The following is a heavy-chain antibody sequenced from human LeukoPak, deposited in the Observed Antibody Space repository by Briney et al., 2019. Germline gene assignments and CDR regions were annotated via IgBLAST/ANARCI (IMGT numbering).Heavy chain of an antibody. CDR3: ATETGDSPDY. Sequence: PGGSLRLSCAASGFTFGNYAMSWVRQAPGKGLEWVSGISGSGANTYYADSVKGRFTISRDNSKNTLFLQMNSLRGEDTAVYYCATETGDSPDYWGQGTLVTVSS. J-gene: IGHJ4*02. D-gene: IGHD2-21*01. CDR1: GFTFGNYA. V-gene: IGHV3-23*01. CDR2: ISGSGANT.